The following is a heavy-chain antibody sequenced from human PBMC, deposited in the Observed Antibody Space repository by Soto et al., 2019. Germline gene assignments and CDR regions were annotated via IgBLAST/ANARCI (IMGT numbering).Heavy chain of an antibody. D-gene: IGHD1-26*01. V-gene: IGHV3-23*01. CDR3: AKEYTSTSRGSFDY. J-gene: IGHJ4*02. CDR1: GFTFSNYA. CDR2: ITGSSGRT. Sequence: PGGSLRLSCAASGFTFSNYAMNWVRQAPGKGLEWVSGITGSSGRTFYADSVKGRFTISRDNSKNTVYLQMNSVRADGTAVYYCAKEYTSTSRGSFDYWGQGALVTVSS.